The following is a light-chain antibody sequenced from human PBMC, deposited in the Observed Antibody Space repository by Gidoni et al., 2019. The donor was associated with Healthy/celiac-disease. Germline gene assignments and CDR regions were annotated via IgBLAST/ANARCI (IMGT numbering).Light chain of an antibody. Sequence: IQMTQSPSTLSASVGDRVTITCRASQSISSWLAWYQQKPGKAPKLLIYDASSLESGVPSRFSGSGSGTEFTLTISSLQPDEFATYYCQQYNSYTFGGGTKVEIK. CDR1: QSISSW. CDR2: DAS. V-gene: IGKV1-5*01. CDR3: QQYNSYT. J-gene: IGKJ4*01.